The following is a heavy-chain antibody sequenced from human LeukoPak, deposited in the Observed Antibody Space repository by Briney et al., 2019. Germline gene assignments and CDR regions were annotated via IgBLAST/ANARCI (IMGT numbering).Heavy chain of an antibody. V-gene: IGHV1-2*06. CDR2: INPNSGGT. J-gene: IGHJ4*02. Sequence: ASVKVSCKASGYTFTGYYMHWVRQAPGQGLEWMGRINPNSGGTNYAQKFQGRVTMTRDTSISTAYMELSRPRSDDTAVYYCARDSCSGGSCYYVYWGQGTLVTVSS. D-gene: IGHD2-15*01. CDR1: GYTFTGYY. CDR3: ARDSCSGGSCYYVY.